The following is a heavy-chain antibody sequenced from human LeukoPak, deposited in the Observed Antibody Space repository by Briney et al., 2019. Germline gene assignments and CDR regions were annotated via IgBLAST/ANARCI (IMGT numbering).Heavy chain of an antibody. D-gene: IGHD2-21*02. CDR2: INHSGST. CDR3: ARRIVVVTSIQRYFDL. CDR1: GGSFSGYY. J-gene: IGHJ2*01. Sequence: PSETLSLTCAVYGGSFSGYYWSWIRQPPAGKGLEWIGEINHSGSTNYNPSLKSRVNISVDTSKNQFSLKLSSVTAADTAAYYCARRIVVVTSIQRYFDLWGRGTLVTVSS. V-gene: IGHV4-34*01.